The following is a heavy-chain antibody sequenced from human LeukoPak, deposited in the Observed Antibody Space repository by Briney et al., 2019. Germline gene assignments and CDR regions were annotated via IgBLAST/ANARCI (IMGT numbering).Heavy chain of an antibody. CDR2: INTYNDNT. V-gene: IGHV1-18*01. CDR1: GYTFVNYG. D-gene: IGHD6-13*01. J-gene: IGHJ4*02. Sequence: ASVKVSCKASGYTFVNYGISWVRQAPGQGLEWMGWINTYNDNTNYGQKFQDRVTLTTDTSTSTAYMELRSLRSDDTAVYYCARVLGSSWYADYWGQGTLVTVSS. CDR3: ARVLGSSWYADY.